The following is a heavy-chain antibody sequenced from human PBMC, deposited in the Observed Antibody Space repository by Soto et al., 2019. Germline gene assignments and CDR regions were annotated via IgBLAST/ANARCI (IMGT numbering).Heavy chain of an antibody. Sequence: PGGSLRLSCAASGFSFSNYWMAWVRQAPGKGLEWVVNINRDGGERYHADSVRGRFTIFRDNSENSLYLQMNRLRAEDTAVYYCARDATFCLDCWGRGTPVTVS. CDR2: INRDGGER. V-gene: IGHV3-7*03. J-gene: IGHJ4*02. D-gene: IGHD3-16*01. CDR3: ARDATFCLDC. CDR1: GFSFSNYW.